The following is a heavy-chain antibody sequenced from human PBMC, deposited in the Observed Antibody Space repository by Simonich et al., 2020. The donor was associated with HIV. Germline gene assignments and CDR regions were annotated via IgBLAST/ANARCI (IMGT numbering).Heavy chain of an antibody. D-gene: IGHD4-17*01. Sequence: QVQLQQWGAGLLKPSETLYLTCAVYGGSFSGYYWSWIRQPPGKGLEWIGEINHSGRTNYNPSLKSRVTISVDTSKNQFSLKLSSVTAADTAVYYCARRHPTTVTTPYFDYWGQGTLVTVSS. CDR2: INHSGRT. J-gene: IGHJ4*02. CDR1: GGSFSGYY. CDR3: ARRHPTTVTTPYFDY. V-gene: IGHV4-34*01.